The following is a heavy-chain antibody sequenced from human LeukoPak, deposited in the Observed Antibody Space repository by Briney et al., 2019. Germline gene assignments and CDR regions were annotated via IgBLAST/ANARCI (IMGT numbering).Heavy chain of an antibody. V-gene: IGHV3-30-3*01. Sequence: GGSLRLSCAASGFTFSSYAMHWVRQAPGKGLEWVAVISYDGSNKYYADSVKGRFTISRDNSKNTLYLQMNSLRAEDTAVYYCANIVVVPAATGALDIWGQGTMVTVSS. CDR1: GFTFSSYA. D-gene: IGHD2-2*01. J-gene: IGHJ3*02. CDR3: ANIVVVPAATGALDI. CDR2: ISYDGSNK.